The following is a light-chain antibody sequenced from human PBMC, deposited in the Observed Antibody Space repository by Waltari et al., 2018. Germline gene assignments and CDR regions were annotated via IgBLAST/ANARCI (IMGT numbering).Light chain of an antibody. Sequence: QSVLTQPPSASGTPGQRVTISCSGSSSNIGSNTVNWYQQLPGPAPKLLIYSNNQRLSGVPDRFSGSKSGTSASLAISGLQSEDEADYYCAAWDDSLNGVVFGGGTKLTVL. V-gene: IGLV1-44*01. CDR3: AAWDDSLNGVV. CDR2: SNN. J-gene: IGLJ2*01. CDR1: SSNIGSNT.